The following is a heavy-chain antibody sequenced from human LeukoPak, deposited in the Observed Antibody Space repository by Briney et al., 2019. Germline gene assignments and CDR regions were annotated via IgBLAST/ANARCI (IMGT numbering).Heavy chain of an antibody. Sequence: AGGSLRLSCAASGFIFKNYAMSWIRQAPERGLEWVSCMGGSDGKTYYADSVKGRFTISRDYSRNTLYLEMKSLRAEDTAVYYCVRADCSGLGSYVDWGQGTLVTVSS. CDR2: MGGSDGKT. CDR1: GFIFKNYA. D-gene: IGHD3-10*01. J-gene: IGHJ4*02. V-gene: IGHV3-23*01. CDR3: VRADCSGLGSYVD.